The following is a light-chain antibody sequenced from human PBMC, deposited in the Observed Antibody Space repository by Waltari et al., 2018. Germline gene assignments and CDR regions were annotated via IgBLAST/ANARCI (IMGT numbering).Light chain of an antibody. CDR3: QQYNTDPWT. CDR1: QTIITW. V-gene: IGKV1-5*01. Sequence: IQMPQSPSTLPPSEGNTTPITSRARQTIITWLAWYQQKPGKAPKLLIYDASTLESGVPSRFSGSGSGTEFTLTISSLQPLDFAVYYCQQYNTDPWTFGQGTQVEI. J-gene: IGKJ1*01. CDR2: DAS.